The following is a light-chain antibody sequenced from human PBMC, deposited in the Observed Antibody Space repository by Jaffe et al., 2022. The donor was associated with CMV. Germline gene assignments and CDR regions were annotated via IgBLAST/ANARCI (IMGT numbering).Light chain of an antibody. CDR1: QSVSSN. Sequence: EIVMTQSPDTLSVSPGERATLSCWASQSVSSNLAWYQQKPGQAPRLLIYGASTRATGIPARFSGSGSGTEFTLTISSLQSEDFVVYYCQQYNNWPPYTFGQGTKVEIK. V-gene: IGKV3-15*01. CDR2: GAS. CDR3: QQYNNWPPYT. J-gene: IGKJ2*01.